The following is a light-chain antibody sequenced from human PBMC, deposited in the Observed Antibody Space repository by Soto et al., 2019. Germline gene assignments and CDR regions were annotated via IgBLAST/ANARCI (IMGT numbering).Light chain of an antibody. CDR1: QSIASY. J-gene: IGKJ2*01. CDR2: AAS. CDR3: QQSYSAPYT. Sequence: DIQMTQSPSSLSASVGDRVTITCRASQSIASYLNWYQQKPGKAPKILIYAASTLESGVPSRFRGSTSGADFTLTINILQPEDFATYYRQQSYSAPYTFVQGTKLES. V-gene: IGKV1-39*01.